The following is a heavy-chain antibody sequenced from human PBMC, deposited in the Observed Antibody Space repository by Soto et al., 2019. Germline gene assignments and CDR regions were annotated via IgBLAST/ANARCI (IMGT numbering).Heavy chain of an antibody. D-gene: IGHD3-10*01. V-gene: IGHV4-31*03. CDR3: ARDSFGSGSYYEAPYYYYYGMDV. CDR2: IYYSGST. CDR1: GGSISSGGYY. Sequence: PSETLSLTCTVSGGSISSGGYYWSWIRQHPGKGLEWIGYIYYSGSTYYNPSLKSRVTISVDTSKNQFSLKLSSVTAADTAVYYCARDSFGSGSYYEAPYYYYYGMDVWGQGTTVTVSS. J-gene: IGHJ6*02.